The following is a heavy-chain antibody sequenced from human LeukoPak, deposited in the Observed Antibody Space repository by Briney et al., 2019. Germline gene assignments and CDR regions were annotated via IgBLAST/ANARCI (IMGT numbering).Heavy chain of an antibody. Sequence: SVKVSCKASGGTFSSYAISWVRQAPGQGLEWMGGIIPIFGTANYAQKFQGRVTITADESTSTAYMELSSLRSEDTAVYYCARWGDYDTLTGYLSPFDYWGQGTLVTVSS. CDR2: IIPIFGTA. CDR3: ARWGDYDTLTGYLSPFDY. D-gene: IGHD3-9*01. J-gene: IGHJ4*02. V-gene: IGHV1-69*13. CDR1: GGTFSSYA.